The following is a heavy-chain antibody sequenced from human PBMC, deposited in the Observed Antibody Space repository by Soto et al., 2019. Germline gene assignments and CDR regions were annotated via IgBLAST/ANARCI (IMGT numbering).Heavy chain of an antibody. CDR2: IYYSGST. Sequence: SDTLSLTCTVSGGSISSGGYYWSWIRQHPGKGLEWIGYIYYSGSTYYNPSLKSRVTISVDTSKNQFSLKLSSVTAADTAVYYCAKGPLLWFGELNGYFDYWGQGTLVTVSS. CDR3: AKGPLLWFGELNGYFDY. CDR1: GGSISSGGYY. J-gene: IGHJ4*02. V-gene: IGHV4-31*03. D-gene: IGHD3-10*01.